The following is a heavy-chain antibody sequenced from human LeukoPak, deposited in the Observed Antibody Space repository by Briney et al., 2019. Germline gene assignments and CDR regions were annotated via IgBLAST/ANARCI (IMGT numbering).Heavy chain of an antibody. CDR2: ISFTNAI. CDR1: GFTFSNYG. J-gene: IGHJ4*02. CDR3: AREQTRYGDLEY. Sequence: KPGGSLRLSCAASGFTFSNYGMNWVRQAPGKGLEWVSSISFTNAIFYADSVKGRFTISRDNAKNSLYLQMYSLRAEDTAVYYCAREQTRYGDLEYWGQGTLVTVSS. D-gene: IGHD3-9*01. V-gene: IGHV3-69-1*01.